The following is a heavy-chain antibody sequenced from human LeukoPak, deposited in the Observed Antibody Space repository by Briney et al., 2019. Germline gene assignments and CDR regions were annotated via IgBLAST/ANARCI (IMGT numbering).Heavy chain of an antibody. D-gene: IGHD3-22*01. CDR3: AKEGPAYYYDSSGYYFDY. Sequence: GSLRLSCAASGFTFSSYAMSWVRQAPGKGLEWVSAISGSGGSTYYADSVKGRFTISRDNSKNTLYLQMNSLRAEDTAVYYCAKEGPAYYYDSSGYYFDYWGQGTLVTVSS. CDR2: ISGSGGST. CDR1: GFTFSSYA. V-gene: IGHV3-23*01. J-gene: IGHJ4*02.